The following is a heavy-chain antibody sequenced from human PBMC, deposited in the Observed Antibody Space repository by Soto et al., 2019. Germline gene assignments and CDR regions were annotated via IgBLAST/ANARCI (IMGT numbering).Heavy chain of an antibody. CDR2: MHPGDSDT. Sequence: EVQLVQSGAEVKKAGESLKISCKGSGYSFSNNWVGWVRQMPGKGLAWMGIMHPGDSDTRYSPSFPGQVTMSADKSINTAYRQWSSLKPSDSAMYYCARHNRYSSTWFEGWFDPWGQGTLVTVSS. J-gene: IGHJ5*02. D-gene: IGHD6-13*01. V-gene: IGHV5-51*03. CDR1: GYSFSNNW. CDR3: ARHNRYSSTWFEGWFDP.